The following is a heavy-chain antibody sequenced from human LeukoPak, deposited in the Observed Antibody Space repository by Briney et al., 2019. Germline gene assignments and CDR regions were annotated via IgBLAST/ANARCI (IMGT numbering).Heavy chain of an antibody. Sequence: GGSLRLSCAASGFIFSSYSLNWVRQAPGTGLEWVSFIRSKAYGGTTEYAASVKGRFTISRDDSKSIAYLQMNSLKTEDTAVYYCSRANYDYVWGSQYYFDYWGQGTLVTVSS. CDR3: SRANYDYVWGSQYYFDY. V-gene: IGHV3-49*04. J-gene: IGHJ4*02. CDR1: GFIFSSYS. CDR2: IRSKAYGGTT. D-gene: IGHD3-16*01.